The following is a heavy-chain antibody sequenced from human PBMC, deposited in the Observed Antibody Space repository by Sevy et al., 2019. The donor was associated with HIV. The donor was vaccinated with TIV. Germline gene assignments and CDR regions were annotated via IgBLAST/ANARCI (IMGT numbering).Heavy chain of an antibody. CDR2: ISYDGSSQ. D-gene: IGHD6-19*01. V-gene: IGHV3-30*01. J-gene: IGHJ4*02. CDR3: ARRRYSSGWENFDY. CDR1: GFTFQTFA. Sequence: GGSLRLSCSAFGFTFQTFAMHWVRQAPGKGPEWVAVISYDGSSQNYADSVKGRFTISRDNSKNTLYLQMNSLRAEDTAVYYCARRRYSSGWENFDYWGQGTLVTVSS.